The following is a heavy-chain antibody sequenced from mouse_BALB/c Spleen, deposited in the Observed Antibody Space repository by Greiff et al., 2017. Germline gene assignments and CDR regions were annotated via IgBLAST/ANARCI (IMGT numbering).Heavy chain of an antibody. D-gene: IGHD1-1*01. J-gene: IGHJ3*01. CDR2: INSNGGST. Sequence: EVKLMVSGGGLVQPGGSLKLSCAASGFTFSSYGMSWVRQTPDKRLELVATINSNGGSTYYPDSVKGRFTISRDNAKNTLYLQMSSLKSEDTAMYYCARDDYYGSSLFAYWGQGTLVTVSA. CDR3: ARDDYYGSSLFAY. V-gene: IGHV5-6-3*01. CDR1: GFTFSSYG.